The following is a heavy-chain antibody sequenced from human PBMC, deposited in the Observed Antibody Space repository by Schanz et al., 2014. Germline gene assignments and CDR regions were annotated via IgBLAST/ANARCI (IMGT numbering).Heavy chain of an antibody. V-gene: IGHV3-11*01. CDR1: GFSFSDYY. J-gene: IGHJ4*02. CDR3: ARIGGSVFDY. Sequence: VQLVESGGGLVQPGGSLRLSCAASGFSFSDYYMSWIRQAPGKGLEWVSYVSRSTPDIYYADSVKGRFTISRDNSKNSLYLQMNSLRAEDTAVYYCARIGGSVFDYWAQGTLVTVSP. CDR2: VSRSTPDI. D-gene: IGHD3-10*01.